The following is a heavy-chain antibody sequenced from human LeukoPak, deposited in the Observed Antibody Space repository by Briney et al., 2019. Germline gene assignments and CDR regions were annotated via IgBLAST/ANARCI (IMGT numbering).Heavy chain of an antibody. CDR1: GFTVSSNY. CDR2: IYSGGST. D-gene: IGHD3-22*01. V-gene: IGHV3-53*01. Sequence: PGGSLRLSCAASGFTVSSNYMSWVRQAPGKGLEWVSVIYSGGSTYYADSVKSRFTISRDNSKNTLYLQMNSLRAEDTAVYYCAREYYDSSGSKAFDIWGQGTMVTVSS. CDR3: AREYYDSSGSKAFDI. J-gene: IGHJ3*02.